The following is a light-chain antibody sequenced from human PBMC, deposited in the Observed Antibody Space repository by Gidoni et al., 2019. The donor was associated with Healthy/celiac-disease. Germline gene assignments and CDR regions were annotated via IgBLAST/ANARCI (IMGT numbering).Light chain of an antibody. CDR2: DAS. V-gene: IGKV3-11*01. J-gene: IGKJ5*01. CDR3: QRRSNWPT. CDR1: QSVSSY. Sequence: EIVLTQSPATLSLSPGERATLSCRASQSVSSYLAWYQQKPGQAPRLLIYDASNRATGIPARFSGSGSGTDFTLTISSLEPEDFAVYYCQRRSNWPTFXQXTRLEIK.